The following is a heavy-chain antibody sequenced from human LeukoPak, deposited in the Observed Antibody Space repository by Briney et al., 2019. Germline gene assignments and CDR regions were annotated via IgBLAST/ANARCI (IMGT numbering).Heavy chain of an antibody. V-gene: IGHV3-7*01. CDR1: GFTFSTYW. D-gene: IGHD2-2*01. Sequence: GGSLRLSCAASGFTFSTYWMSWDRQAPGMGLEWVANIKQDGRDKYYVDSVKGRFSISRDNAKNSLYLQMNSLRAEDTAVFYCARVRFSSSSGGLFDYWGQGTLVTVSS. J-gene: IGHJ4*02. CDR3: ARVRFSSSSGGLFDY. CDR2: IKQDGRDK.